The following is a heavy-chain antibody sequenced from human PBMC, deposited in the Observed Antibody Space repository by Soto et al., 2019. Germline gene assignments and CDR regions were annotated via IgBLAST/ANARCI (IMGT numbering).Heavy chain of an antibody. V-gene: IGHV1-69*06. CDR3: ATGGIIMVRGAPPFPIDV. Sequence: QVQLVQSGAEVKKPGSSVKVSCKASGGTFSSYAISWVRQAPGQGLEWMGGIIPIFGTANYAQKFQGRVTITADKSTSTAYMELSSLRSEDTAVYYCATGGIIMVRGAPPFPIDVWGQGTTVTVSS. CDR1: GGTFSSYA. J-gene: IGHJ6*02. D-gene: IGHD3-10*01. CDR2: IIPIFGTA.